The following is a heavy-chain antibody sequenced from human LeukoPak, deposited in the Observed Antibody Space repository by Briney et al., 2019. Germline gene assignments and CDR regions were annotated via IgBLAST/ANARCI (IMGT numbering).Heavy chain of an antibody. CDR3: AGLLMVRGVKVAMDV. CDR2: IYYNGNT. CDR1: GGSISSYY. D-gene: IGHD3-10*01. J-gene: IGHJ6*02. Sequence: SETLSLTCTVSGGSISSYYWSWIRQPPGKGLEWIGYIYYNGNTYYIPSLSSRLTISIDTSKSQLSLRLSSVTAADTAAYYCAGLLMVRGVKVAMDVWGQGTTVTVSS. V-gene: IGHV4-59*06.